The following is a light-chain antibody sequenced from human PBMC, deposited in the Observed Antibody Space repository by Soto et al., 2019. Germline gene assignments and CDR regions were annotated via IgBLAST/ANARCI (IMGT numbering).Light chain of an antibody. Sequence: CVLTQPASVTAAPGQAIAISCTGTSSDVGGYNYVSWYQQHPGKAPKLMIYDVSNRPSGVSNRFSGSKSGNTASLTISGLQAEDEADYYCSSYTSSTTYVFGTGTKVTVL. CDR1: SSDVGGYNY. CDR3: SSYTSSTTYV. CDR2: DVS. J-gene: IGLJ1*01. V-gene: IGLV2-14*01.